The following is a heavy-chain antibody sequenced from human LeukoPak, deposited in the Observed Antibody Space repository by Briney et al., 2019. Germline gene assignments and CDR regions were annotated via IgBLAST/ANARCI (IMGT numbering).Heavy chain of an antibody. CDR2: ISGDGDRT. D-gene: IGHD3-10*01. Sequence: GGSLILSCAAPGFTFDDYAMHWVRQAPEKGLEWVSLISGDGDRTYYADSVKGRFTISRDNSKNSLYLQMNSLRTEDTALYYCAKDTIPYGRSYYYMDVWGKGATVTVSS. J-gene: IGHJ6*03. V-gene: IGHV3-43*02. CDR1: GFTFDDYA. CDR3: AKDTIPYGRSYYYMDV.